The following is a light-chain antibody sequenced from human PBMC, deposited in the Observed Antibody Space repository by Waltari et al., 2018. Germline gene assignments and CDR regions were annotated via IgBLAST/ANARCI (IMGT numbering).Light chain of an antibody. J-gene: IGKJ4*01. CDR3: QQYNNWPLT. CDR1: QSVRTN. Sequence: EIVMTQSPATLSVSPGERATLSCRASQSVRTNLAWYQQKPGQAPRLLMYGASTMATGIPARFSGSGSGTEFSLTIASLQSEDFAVYYCQQYNNWPLTFGGGTKVEIK. V-gene: IGKV3D-15*01. CDR2: GAS.